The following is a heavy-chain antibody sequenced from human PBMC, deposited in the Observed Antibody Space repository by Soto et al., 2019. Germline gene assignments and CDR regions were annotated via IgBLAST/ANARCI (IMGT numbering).Heavy chain of an antibody. V-gene: IGHV4-61*08. D-gene: IGHD5-12*01. CDR1: GASVTTDGYY. Sequence: PSETLSLTCTVSGASVTTDGYYWSWIRQPPGKGLEWIGYMYYSGTSDYSPSLKSRVTISIDTSKNQFSLRLTSVTAADTAVYYCARVRRLAPVANWHYHSMDVWGQGTTVTVSS. J-gene: IGHJ6*02. CDR2: MYYSGTS. CDR3: ARVRRLAPVANWHYHSMDV.